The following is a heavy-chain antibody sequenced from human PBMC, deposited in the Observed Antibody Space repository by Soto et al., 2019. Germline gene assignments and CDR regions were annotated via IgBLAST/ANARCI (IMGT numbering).Heavy chain of an antibody. CDR3: ARVSGIYYYGMDV. CDR1: GGSFSGYY. D-gene: IGHD3-10*01. J-gene: IGHJ6*02. V-gene: IGHV4-34*01. CDR2: INHSGST. Sequence: SETLSLTCAVYGGSFSGYYWSWIRQPPGKGLEWIGEINHSGSTNYNPSLKSRVTISVDTSKNQFSLKLSSVTAADAAVYYCARVSGIYYYGMDVWGQGTTVTSP.